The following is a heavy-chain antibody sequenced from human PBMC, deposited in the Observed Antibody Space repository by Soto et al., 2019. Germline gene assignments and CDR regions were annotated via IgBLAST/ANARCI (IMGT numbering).Heavy chain of an antibody. CDR3: ARGTMKRWLQVPGVFDY. Sequence: QVQLVESGGGVVQPGRSLRLSCAASGFTFSSYAMHWVRQAPGKGLEWVAVISYDGSNKYYADSVKGRFTISRDNSKNTLYLQMNSLRAEDTAVYYCARGTMKRWLQVPGVFDYWGQGTLVTVSS. CDR2: ISYDGSNK. D-gene: IGHD5-12*01. J-gene: IGHJ4*02. V-gene: IGHV3-30-3*01. CDR1: GFTFSSYA.